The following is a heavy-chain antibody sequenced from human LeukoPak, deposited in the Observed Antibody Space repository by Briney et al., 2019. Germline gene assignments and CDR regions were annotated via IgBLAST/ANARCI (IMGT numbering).Heavy chain of an antibody. CDR1: GVSFSGYY. Sequence: SETLSLTCAVYGVSFSGYYWSWIRQPPGKGLEWIGEINHSGSTNYNPSLKSRVTISVDTSKNQFSLKLSSVTAADTAVYYCARGPPPEIDSSGYYYPYFDYWGQGTLVTVSS. CDR3: ARGPPPEIDSSGYYYPYFDY. CDR2: INHSGST. J-gene: IGHJ4*02. V-gene: IGHV4-34*01. D-gene: IGHD3-22*01.